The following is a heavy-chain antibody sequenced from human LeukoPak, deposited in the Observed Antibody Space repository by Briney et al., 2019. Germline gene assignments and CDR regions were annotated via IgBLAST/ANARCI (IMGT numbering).Heavy chain of an antibody. Sequence: GGSLRLSCAASGFTLSTYWMSWVRQAPGKGLEWVANIRQDGSEKSYVDSVKGRFTISRDNAKNSLYLQMNSLRVEDTAVYYCGRGNYYGVDIWGQGTTVTVSS. CDR1: GFTLSTYW. CDR2: IRQDGSEK. J-gene: IGHJ6*02. CDR3: GRGNYYGVDI. V-gene: IGHV3-7*01.